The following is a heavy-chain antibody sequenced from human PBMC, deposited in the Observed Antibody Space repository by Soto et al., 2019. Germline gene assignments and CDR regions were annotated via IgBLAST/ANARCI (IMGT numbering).Heavy chain of an antibody. D-gene: IGHD2-21*01. CDR3: ARDNSYALDF. V-gene: IGHV3-74*03. J-gene: IGHJ6*02. CDR1: DFTFSNRW. Sequence: GGSLRLSCVASDFTFSNRWMHWVRQVPGKGLVRVSHINSDGSSTTYADSVKGRFTISRDNAKKTVYLQMNSLRAEDTAVYFCARDNSYALDFWGQGTTVTVSS. CDR2: INSDGSST.